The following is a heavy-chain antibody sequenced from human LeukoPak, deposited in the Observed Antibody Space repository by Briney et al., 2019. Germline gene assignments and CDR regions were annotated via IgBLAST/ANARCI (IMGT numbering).Heavy chain of an antibody. D-gene: IGHD5-12*01. V-gene: IGHV3-7*01. J-gene: IGHJ2*01. CDR3: ASYPKNWIYWYFDL. Sequence: PGGSLRLSCAASGFTFSSYWMSWVRQAPGKGLEWVANIKKDGTEKKYVDSVKGRFTISRDNAKNTLYLQMNSLRAEDTAVYYCASYPKNWIYWYFDLWGRGTLVTVSS. CDR2: IKKDGTEK. CDR1: GFTFSSYW.